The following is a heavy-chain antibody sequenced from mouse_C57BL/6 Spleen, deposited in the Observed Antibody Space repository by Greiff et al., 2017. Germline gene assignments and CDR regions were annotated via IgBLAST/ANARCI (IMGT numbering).Heavy chain of an antibody. D-gene: IGHD1-1*01. CDR3: ARGDYYGSSSHWYFDV. CDR2: INPNYGTT. CDR1: GYSFTDYN. J-gene: IGHJ1*03. Sequence: QLQQSGPELVKPGASVKISCKASGYSFTDYNLNWVKQSNGKSLEWIGVINPNYGTTSYNQKFKGKATLTVDQSSSTAYMQLNSLTSEDSAVYYCARGDYYGSSSHWYFDVWGTGTTVTVSS. V-gene: IGHV1-39*01.